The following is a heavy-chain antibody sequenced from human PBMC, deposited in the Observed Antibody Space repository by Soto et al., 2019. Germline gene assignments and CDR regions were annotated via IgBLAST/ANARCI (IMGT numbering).Heavy chain of an antibody. CDR1: GFTFGDYA. CDR3: AGDERIDGGYNRFYY. Sequence: GGSLRLSCTNSGFTFGDYAISWVRQAPGKGLESLSFIRSRGFGGTTEYAASVKGRFTISRDDSKSIAYLQMNSLKTEDTAVYYFAGDERIDGGYNRFYYWAEVIRVAFCS. J-gene: IGHJ4*02. CDR2: IRSRGFGGTT. D-gene: IGHD6-25*01. V-gene: IGHV3-49*04.